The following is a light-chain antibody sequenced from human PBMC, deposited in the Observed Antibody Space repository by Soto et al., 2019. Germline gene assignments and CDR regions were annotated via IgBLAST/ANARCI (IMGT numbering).Light chain of an antibody. CDR3: QEYNTWPWT. CDR2: GAS. J-gene: IGKJ1*01. V-gene: IGKV3-15*01. Sequence: ETLMTQSPATLSVSPGERATLSCRASQSVNNNLAWYQQKLGRAPRVLIYGASTRATGIPARFTGSGSGTEFILTITSLQSEDSEVYYCQEYNTWPWTFGQGTKVDIK. CDR1: QSVNNN.